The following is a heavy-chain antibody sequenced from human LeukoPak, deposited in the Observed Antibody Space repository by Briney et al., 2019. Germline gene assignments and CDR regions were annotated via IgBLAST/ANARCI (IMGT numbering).Heavy chain of an antibody. CDR3: ARSAGYSSSWYYFDY. V-gene: IGHV4-59*01. D-gene: IGHD6-13*01. CDR2: IYYSGST. CDR1: GGSISSYY. J-gene: IGHJ4*02. Sequence: SETLSLTCTVSGGSISSYYWSWIRQPPGKGLEWIGYIYYSGSTNYNPSLKSRVTISVDTSKNQFSLKLSSVTAADTAVYYCARSAGYSSSWYYFDYWGQGTLVTVSS.